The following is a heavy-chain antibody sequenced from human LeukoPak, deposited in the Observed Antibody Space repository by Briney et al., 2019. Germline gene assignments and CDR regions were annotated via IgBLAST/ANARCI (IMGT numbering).Heavy chain of an antibody. Sequence: SETLSLTCTVSGGSISSGGYYWSWIRQHPGKGLEWIGYIYYSGSTYYNPSLKSRVTISVDTSKNQFSLKLSSVTAADTAVYYCARSGFLEWLSRGGGYYFDYWGQGTLVTVSS. V-gene: IGHV4-31*03. CDR2: IYYSGST. D-gene: IGHD3-3*01. CDR3: ARSGFLEWLSRGGGYYFDY. J-gene: IGHJ4*02. CDR1: GGSISSGGYY.